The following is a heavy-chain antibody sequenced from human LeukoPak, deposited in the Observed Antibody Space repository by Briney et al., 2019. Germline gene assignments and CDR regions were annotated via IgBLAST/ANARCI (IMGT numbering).Heavy chain of an antibody. CDR1: GFTLSSYA. V-gene: IGHV3-23*01. CDR3: AKNGGSQCYSHLDS. D-gene: IGHD2-15*01. Sequence: GRSLRLSCAASGFTLSSYAMSWVRQAPGKGLEWVSGTSGSGGSTYYAGSVKGRFTISRDKSKNTLYLQINSLRVEDTAVYYCAKNGGSQCYSHLDSWGQGTLVTVSS. J-gene: IGHJ4*02. CDR2: TSGSGGST.